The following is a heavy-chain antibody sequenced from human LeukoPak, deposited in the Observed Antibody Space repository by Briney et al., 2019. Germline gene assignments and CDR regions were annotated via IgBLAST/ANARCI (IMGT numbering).Heavy chain of an antibody. V-gene: IGHV1-2*02. J-gene: IGHJ5*02. CDR3: ARDWGASGSYGPIWFDP. CDR2: MNPNSSGT. CDR1: GYTFTGYD. D-gene: IGHD3-10*01. Sequence: GASVKVSCKASGYTFTGYDMHWVRQGPGQGLGWMGWMNPNSSGTNYAQKFQGRVTLTRETSISTDYLEPRRLSSDDTAVYYCARDWGASGSYGPIWFDPWGQGTLVTVSS.